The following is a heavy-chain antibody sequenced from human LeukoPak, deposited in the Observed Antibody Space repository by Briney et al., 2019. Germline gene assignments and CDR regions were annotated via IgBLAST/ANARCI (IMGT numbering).Heavy chain of an antibody. V-gene: IGHV1-2*02. CDR2: INPNSGVT. J-gene: IGHJ3*01. Sequence: ASVKVSCKASGYTFIGYYIHWVRQAPGQGLEWMGWINPNSGVTNYGQKFQGRVTMTRDTSISTAYMDLSRLRSDDTAVYFCAVPHTRGTGDAFDVWGQGTMVAVSS. CDR3: AVPHTRGTGDAFDV. D-gene: IGHD1-1*01. CDR1: GYTFIGYY.